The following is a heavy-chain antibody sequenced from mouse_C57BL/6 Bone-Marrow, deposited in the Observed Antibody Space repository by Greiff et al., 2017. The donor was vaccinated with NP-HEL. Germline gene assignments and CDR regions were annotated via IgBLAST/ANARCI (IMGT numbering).Heavy chain of an antibody. CDR3: ARDETTVGNFFDY. CDR1: GYTFTSYW. D-gene: IGHD1-1*01. CDR2: IHPNSGST. J-gene: IGHJ2*01. Sequence: QVQLQQPGAELVKPGASVKLSCKASGYTFTSYWMHWVKQRPGQGLEWIGMIHPNSGSTNYNEKFKSKATLTVDKSSSTAYMQLSSLTSEDSAVYYCARDETTVGNFFDYWGQGTTLTVSS. V-gene: IGHV1-64*01.